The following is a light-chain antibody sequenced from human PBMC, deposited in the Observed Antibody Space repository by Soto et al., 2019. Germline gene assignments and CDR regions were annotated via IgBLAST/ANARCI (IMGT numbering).Light chain of an antibody. CDR2: DAS. CDR1: QDISNF. V-gene: IGKV1-33*01. CDR3: QQFENLPYT. Sequence: DIQMTQSPSSLSASVGDRVTLTCQASQDISNFLNSYQQKPGKAPKLLIYDASNLETGVPSRFSGSGTGTDFTFTISSLQPEDIATYYCQQFENLPYTFGQGTKLEIK. J-gene: IGKJ2*01.